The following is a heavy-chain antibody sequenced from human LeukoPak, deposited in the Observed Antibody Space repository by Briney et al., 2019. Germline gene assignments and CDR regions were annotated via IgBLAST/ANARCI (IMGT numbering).Heavy chain of an antibody. J-gene: IGHJ3*02. Sequence: SETLSLTCTVSGGSISSSSYYWGWIRQPPGKGLEWIGSIYYSGSTYYNPSLKSPATISVDTSKSQFSLKLSSVTAADTAVYYCARRGGDAFDIWGQGTMVTVSS. CDR1: GGSISSSSYY. CDR3: ARRGGDAFDI. V-gene: IGHV4-39*01. D-gene: IGHD3-16*01. CDR2: IYYSGST.